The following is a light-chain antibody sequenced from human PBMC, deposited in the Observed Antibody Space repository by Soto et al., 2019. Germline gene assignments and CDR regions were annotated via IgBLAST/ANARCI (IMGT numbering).Light chain of an antibody. CDR2: EVS. CDR1: RSDIGTFNY. Sequence: QSALTQPASVSGSPRQSITISCTGTRSDIGTFNYVYWYQLHPGTAPKLIIYEVSNRPSGVSDRFSGSKSANTASLTISGLLPEDEAEYYCSSYYDSDTLYVFGSGTKLTVL. V-gene: IGLV2-14*01. J-gene: IGLJ6*01. CDR3: SSYYDSDTLYV.